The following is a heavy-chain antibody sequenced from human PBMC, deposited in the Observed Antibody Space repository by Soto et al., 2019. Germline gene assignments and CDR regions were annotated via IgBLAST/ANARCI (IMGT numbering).Heavy chain of an antibody. J-gene: IGHJ5*02. CDR1: GGSISSGGYS. Sequence: SEILSLTCTVSGGSISSGGYSWSWIRQPPGKGLEWIGYIYHSGSTYYNPSLKSRVTISVDRSKNQFSLKLSSVTAADTAVHYCARVPDRWGQGTLVTVSS. CDR3: ARVPDR. V-gene: IGHV4-30-2*01. CDR2: IYHSGST.